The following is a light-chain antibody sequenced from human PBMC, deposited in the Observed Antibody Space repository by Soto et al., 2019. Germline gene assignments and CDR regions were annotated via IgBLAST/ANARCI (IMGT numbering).Light chain of an antibody. Sequence: EIVLTQSPGTLSLSPGERATLSCRASQTITTTYLAWYQQKPGQAPRLLIYGASSRATAIPDRFSGSGSGTNFTLTISRLEPEDFAVCYCHHYGNSPLTFGGGTKVEIK. CDR3: HHYGNSPLT. CDR2: GAS. J-gene: IGKJ4*01. V-gene: IGKV3-20*01. CDR1: QTITTTY.